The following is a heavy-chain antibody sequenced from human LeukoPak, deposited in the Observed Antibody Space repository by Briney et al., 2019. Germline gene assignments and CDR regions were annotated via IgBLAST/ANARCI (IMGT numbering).Heavy chain of an antibody. J-gene: IGHJ4*02. Sequence: PSETLSLTCTVSGGSISSSSYYWSWIRQPAGKGLEWIGHIYASGGTNYNPSLNSRVTISVDTSKNQFSLKLSSVTAADTAVYYCARDHIVGALGFFDSWGQGTLVTVSS. CDR3: ARDHIVGALGFFDS. CDR2: IYASGGT. CDR1: GGSISSSSYY. V-gene: IGHV4-61*09. D-gene: IGHD1-26*01.